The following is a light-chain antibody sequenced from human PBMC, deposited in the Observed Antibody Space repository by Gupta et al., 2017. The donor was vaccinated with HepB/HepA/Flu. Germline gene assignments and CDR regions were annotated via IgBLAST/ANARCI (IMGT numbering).Light chain of an antibody. V-gene: IGKV3-15*01. CDR2: GAS. CDR3: QQYDNWPLT. CDR1: QSVGSN. Sequence: ETVMTQSPATLSVSPGERATLSCRASQSVGSNLAWYQQRPGQAPRLLIYGASTRGTGIPVRFSGNGSGTEFTLTISSLQSEDFAIYYCQQYDNWPLTFGGGTKVEIK. J-gene: IGKJ4*01.